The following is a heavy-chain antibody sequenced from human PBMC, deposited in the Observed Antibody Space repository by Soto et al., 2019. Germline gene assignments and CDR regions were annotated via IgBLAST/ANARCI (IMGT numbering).Heavy chain of an antibody. CDR1: GGSISSSSYY. V-gene: IGHV4-39*01. CDR3: ARQERYYYYMDV. D-gene: IGHD1-26*01. CDR2: VYYSGST. Sequence: QLQLQESGPGLVKPSETLSLTCTVSGGSISSSSYYWGGIRQPPGKGLEWIGSVYYSGSTYYNPSRKIRVTISVDTSKNQFSLKLSSVTAADTAVYYCARQERYYYYMDVWGKGTTVTVSS. J-gene: IGHJ6*03.